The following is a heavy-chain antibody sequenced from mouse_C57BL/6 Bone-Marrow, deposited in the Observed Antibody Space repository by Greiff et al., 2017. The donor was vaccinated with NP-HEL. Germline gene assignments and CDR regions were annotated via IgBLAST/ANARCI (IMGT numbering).Heavy chain of an antibody. CDR3: APHYYGSSYADY. V-gene: IGHV1-55*01. Sequence: QVQLQQPGAELVKPGASVKMSCKASGYTFTSYWITWVKQRPGQVLEWIGDIYPGSGSTNYNEKFKSKATLTVDTSSSTAYMQLSSLTSEDSAVYYCAPHYYGSSYADYWGQGTTLTVSS. CDR2: IYPGSGST. CDR1: GYTFTSYW. D-gene: IGHD1-1*01. J-gene: IGHJ2*01.